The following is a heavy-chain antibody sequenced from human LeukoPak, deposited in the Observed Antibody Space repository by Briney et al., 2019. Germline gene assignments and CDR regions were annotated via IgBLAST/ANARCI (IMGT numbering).Heavy chain of an antibody. CDR2: ISYSGIT. CDR3: ARHLSGYHSGLDY. J-gene: IGHJ4*02. D-gene: IGHD3-9*01. CDR1: GGSISSSYYY. V-gene: IGHV4-39*01. Sequence: TSETLSLTCTVSGGSISSSYYYWGWIRQPPGKGLEWIGSISYSGITYPNPSLKSRVTISVDTSKNQFSLRLISVTASDTAVYYCARHLSGYHSGLDYWGQGTLVTVSS.